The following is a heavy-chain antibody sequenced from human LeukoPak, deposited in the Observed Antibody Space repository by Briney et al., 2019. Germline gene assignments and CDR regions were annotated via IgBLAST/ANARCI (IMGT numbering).Heavy chain of an antibody. D-gene: IGHD3-10*01. CDR2: IRSKANSYAT. J-gene: IGHJ4*02. CDR3: TVNYGNDY. CDR1: GFTVSSNY. V-gene: IGHV3-73*01. Sequence: GGSLRLSCAASGFTVSSNYMSWVRQASGKGLEWVGRIRSKANSYATAYAASVKGRFTISRDDSKNTAYLQMNSLKTEDTAVYYCTVNYGNDYWGQGTLVTVSS.